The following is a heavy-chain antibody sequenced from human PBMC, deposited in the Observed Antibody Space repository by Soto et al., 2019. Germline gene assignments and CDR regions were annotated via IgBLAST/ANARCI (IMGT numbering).Heavy chain of an antibody. CDR2: IYHAGST. Sequence: TSETLSLTCSVSGGSITNSNWWTWVRLPPAKGLEWIGDIYHAGSTKYNPSLERRVTISVDTSKNQFALTLTSVTAADTAVYFCARGPPIVGNTTPLDSWGRGTLVTVSS. J-gene: IGHJ4*02. D-gene: IGHD1-26*01. CDR1: GGSITNSNW. CDR3: ARGPPIVGNTTPLDS. V-gene: IGHV4-4*02.